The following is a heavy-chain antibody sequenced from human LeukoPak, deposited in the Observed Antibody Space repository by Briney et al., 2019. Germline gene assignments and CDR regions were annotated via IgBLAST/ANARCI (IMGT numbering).Heavy chain of an antibody. Sequence: GASVKVSCKASGGTFSSYAISWVRQAPGQGLEWMGGIIPTFGTANYAQKFQGRVTITADESTSTAYMELSSLRSEDTAVYYCAREGDSSGYYYSRSYAFDIWGQGTMVTVSS. V-gene: IGHV1-69*13. CDR2: IIPTFGTA. CDR3: AREGDSSGYYYSRSYAFDI. J-gene: IGHJ3*02. D-gene: IGHD3-22*01. CDR1: GGTFSSYA.